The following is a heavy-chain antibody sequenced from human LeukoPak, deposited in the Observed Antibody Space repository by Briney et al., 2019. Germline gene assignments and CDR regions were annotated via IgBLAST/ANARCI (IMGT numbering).Heavy chain of an antibody. CDR1: AGSISSYY. D-gene: IGHD3-10*01. J-gene: IGHJ6*03. CDR2: NNTSGST. CDR3: ARVGEGYGSGRRENFYYYYMDV. Sequence: SETLSLTCTVSAGSISSYYWSWIRQPAGKGLEWIRRNNTSGSTNYNPSLKSRVSVSVDKSKNQFSLKLSSVTAADTAVYYCARVGEGYGSGRRENFYYYYMDVWGKGTTVTISS. V-gene: IGHV4-4*07.